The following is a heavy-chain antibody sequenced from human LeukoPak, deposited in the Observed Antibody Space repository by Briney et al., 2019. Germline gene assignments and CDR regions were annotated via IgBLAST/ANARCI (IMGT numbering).Heavy chain of an antibody. D-gene: IGHD3-22*01. CDR1: GFTFSNYN. V-gene: IGHV3-48*02. CDR2: ISSTITM. CDR3: ARWSPDYYDSSLDAFDI. Sequence: GGSLRLSCAASGFTFSNYNMHWVRQAPGKGLEWVSYISSTITMYYADSVKGRFTISRDNAKNSLYLQMNSLRDEDTAVYYCARWSPDYYDSSLDAFDIWGQGTMVTVSS. J-gene: IGHJ3*02.